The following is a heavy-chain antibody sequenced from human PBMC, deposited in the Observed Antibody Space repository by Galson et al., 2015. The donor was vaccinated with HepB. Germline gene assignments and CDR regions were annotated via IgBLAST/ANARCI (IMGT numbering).Heavy chain of an antibody. CDR3: ARDPVHSSGWYYFDY. CDR1: GYTFTSYG. D-gene: IGHD6-19*01. CDR2: ISAYNGNT. V-gene: IGHV1-18*04. J-gene: IGHJ4*02. Sequence: SCKASGYTFTSYGISWVRQAPGQGLEWMGWISAYNGNTNYAQKLQSRVTMTTDTSTSTAYMELRSLRSDDTAVYYCARDPVHSSGWYYFDYWGQGTLVTVSS.